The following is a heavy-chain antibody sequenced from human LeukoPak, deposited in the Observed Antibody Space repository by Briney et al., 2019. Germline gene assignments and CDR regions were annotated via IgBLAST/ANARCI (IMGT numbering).Heavy chain of an antibody. Sequence: KISCKASGGTFSSYAISWVRQAPGQGLEWMGRIIPILGIANYAQKFQGRVTITADKSTSTAYMELSSLRSEDTAVYYCARNYYDSSGYHDYFDYWGQGTLVTVSS. CDR3: ARNYYDSSGYHDYFDY. D-gene: IGHD3-22*01. J-gene: IGHJ4*02. CDR1: GGTFSSYA. CDR2: IIPILGIA. V-gene: IGHV1-69*04.